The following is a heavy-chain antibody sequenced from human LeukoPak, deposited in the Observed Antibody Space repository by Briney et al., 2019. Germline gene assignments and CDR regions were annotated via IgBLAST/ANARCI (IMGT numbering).Heavy chain of an antibody. J-gene: IGHJ4*02. Sequence: GGSLRLSCAASGCIFSDYAMSWVRQAPGKGLEWVSTIGGDGASTYYADSVKGRFTISRDNSKNTLYLQMNSLRAGDTAVYYCAKVRGAAARLYYFDYWGQGTLVTVSS. V-gene: IGHV3-23*01. CDR2: IGGDGAST. CDR1: GCIFSDYA. CDR3: AKVRGAAARLYYFDY. D-gene: IGHD6-25*01.